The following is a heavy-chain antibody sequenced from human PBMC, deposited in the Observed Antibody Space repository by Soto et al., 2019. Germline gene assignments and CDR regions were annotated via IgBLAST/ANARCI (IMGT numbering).Heavy chain of an antibody. CDR2: ISGSAATT. V-gene: IGHV3-23*01. CDR1: GFTFSSYA. CDR3: ARDRSYYDSSGSYSPPY. Sequence: EVQLLESGGGLVQPGGSLRLSCAASGFTFSSYAMNWVRQASGKGLEWVSAISGSAATTHFADSVKGRFTISRDNSKNTLYLQMNSLRAEDTAVYYCARDRSYYDSSGSYSPPYWGQGTLVTVSS. J-gene: IGHJ4*02. D-gene: IGHD3-22*01.